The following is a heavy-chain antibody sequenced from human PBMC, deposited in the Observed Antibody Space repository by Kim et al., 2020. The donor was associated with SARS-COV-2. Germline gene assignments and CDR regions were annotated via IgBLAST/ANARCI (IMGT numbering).Heavy chain of an antibody. J-gene: IGHJ6*03. CDR2: INHSGST. CDR1: GGSFSGYY. CDR3: ARGTRQWLSRHYYYYMDF. D-gene: IGHD6-19*01. V-gene: IGHV4-34*01. Sequence: SETLSLTCAVYGGSFSGYYWSWIRQPPGKGLEWIGEINHSGSTNYNPSLKSRVTISVDTSKNQFSLKLSSVTAADTAVYYCARGTRQWLSRHYYYYMDF.